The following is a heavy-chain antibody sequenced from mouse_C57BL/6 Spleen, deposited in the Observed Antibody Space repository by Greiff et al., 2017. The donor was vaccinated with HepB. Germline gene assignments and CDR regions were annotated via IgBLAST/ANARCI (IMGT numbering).Heavy chain of an antibody. J-gene: IGHJ4*01. CDR2: IHPKSGST. D-gene: IGHD2-2*01. Sequence: VQLQQSGAELVKPGASVKLSCKASGYTFTSYWMHWVKQRPGKGLEWIGMIHPKSGSTNYNEKFKSKATLTVDKSSSTAYMQLSSMTSEASAVYDCASKDYGYFYAMDYWGQGTSVTVSS. CDR3: ASKDYGYFYAMDY. CDR1: GYTFTSYW. V-gene: IGHV1-64*01.